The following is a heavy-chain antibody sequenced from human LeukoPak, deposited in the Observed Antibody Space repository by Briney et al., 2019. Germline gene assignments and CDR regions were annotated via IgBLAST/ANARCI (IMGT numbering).Heavy chain of an antibody. J-gene: IGHJ4*02. Sequence: SVKVSCKASGGTFSSYAISWVRQAPGQGLEWMGGIIPIFGTANYAQKFQGRVTITADESTSTAYMELRSLRSDDTAVYYCARDPGPGDPYDYWGQGTLVTVSS. CDR1: GGTFSSYA. CDR2: IIPIFGTA. V-gene: IGHV1-69*01. CDR3: ARDPGPGDPYDY.